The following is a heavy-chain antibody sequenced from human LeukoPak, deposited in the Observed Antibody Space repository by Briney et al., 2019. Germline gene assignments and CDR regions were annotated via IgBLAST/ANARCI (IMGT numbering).Heavy chain of an antibody. J-gene: IGHJ4*02. D-gene: IGHD6-13*01. CDR1: GFTFSSYA. V-gene: IGHV4-39*01. Sequence: PGGSLRLSCAASGFTFSSYAMSWVRQPPGKGLEWIGSIYYSGNTYYNPSLKSRVTISVDTSKNQFSLKLSSVTAADTAVYYCARRGSSSWGPPGYYFDYWGQGTLVTVSS. CDR3: ARRGSSSWGPPGYYFDY. CDR2: IYYSGNT.